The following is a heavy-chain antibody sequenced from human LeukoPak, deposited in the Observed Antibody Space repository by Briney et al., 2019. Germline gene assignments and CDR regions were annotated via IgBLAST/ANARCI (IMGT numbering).Heavy chain of an antibody. Sequence: SETLSLTCSVSGASISSGGYHWSWIRHHPGKGLEWIVYTYYSGTTYYNPSVKGRATISLDASKNQFSLILNSVTAADTGVYYCARDSPTGDRFDWWGQGTLVTVSS. J-gene: IGHJ4*02. V-gene: IGHV4-31*03. CDR1: GASISSGGYH. CDR2: TYYSGTT. D-gene: IGHD7-27*01. CDR3: ARDSPTGDRFDW.